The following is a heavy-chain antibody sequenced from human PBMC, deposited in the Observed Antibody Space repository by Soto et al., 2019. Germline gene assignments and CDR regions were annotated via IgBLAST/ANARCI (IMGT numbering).Heavy chain of an antibody. D-gene: IGHD3-22*01. CDR3: ARDFDSSRGYYSRGVVDY. J-gene: IGHJ4*02. CDR1: GFTFSSYA. V-gene: IGHV3-23*01. Sequence: EVQLLESGGGLVQPGGSLRLSCAASGFTFSSYAMSWVRQAPGKGLEWVSAISGSGGSTYYADSVKGRFTISRDNSKNTLYLQMNSLRAEDTAVYYCARDFDSSRGYYSRGVVDYWGQGTLVTVSS. CDR2: ISGSGGST.